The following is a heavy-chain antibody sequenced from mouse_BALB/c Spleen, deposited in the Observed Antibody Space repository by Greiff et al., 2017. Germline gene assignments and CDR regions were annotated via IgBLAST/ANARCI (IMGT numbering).Heavy chain of an antibody. CDR3: ARRYTGYAMDY. CDR1: GYSITSDYA. D-gene: IGHD2-14*01. V-gene: IGHV3-2*02. CDR2: ISYSGST. Sequence: EVHLVESGPGLVKPSQSLSLTCTVTGYSITSDYAWNWIRQFPGNKLEWMGYISYSGSTSYNPSLKSRISITRDTSKNQFFLQLNSVTTEDTATYYCARRYTGYAMDYWGQGTSVTVSS. J-gene: IGHJ4*01.